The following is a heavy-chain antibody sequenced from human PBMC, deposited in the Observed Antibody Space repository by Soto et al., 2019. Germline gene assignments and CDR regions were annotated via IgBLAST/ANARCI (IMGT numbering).Heavy chain of an antibody. CDR1: GGTFNNYA. V-gene: IGHV1-69*01. J-gene: IGHJ4*01. CDR3: AREVTVASYSFDF. CDR2: IIPIFNSA. Sequence: QVQLVQSGAEVKRPGSSVKVSCKASGGTFNNYALSWVRQAPGQGLEWVGGIIPIFNSANYAQKFQGRVTTTAEDSTSTAYMELRSLRPDDTAVYYCAREVTVASYSFDFWGPGTLVTVSS. D-gene: IGHD5-12*01.